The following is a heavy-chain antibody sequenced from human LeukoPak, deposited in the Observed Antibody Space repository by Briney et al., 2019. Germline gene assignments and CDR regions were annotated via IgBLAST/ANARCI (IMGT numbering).Heavy chain of an antibody. V-gene: IGHV1-46*01. D-gene: IGHD5-18*01. CDR2: INPSGGST. CDR1: GYTFTSYD. Sequence: ASVNVSCKASGYTFTSYDINWVRQATGQGLEWMGIINPSGGSTSYAQKFQGRVTMTRDTFTSTVYMELSSLRSEDTAVYYCARDRDTAMVMSYWGQGTLVTVSS. J-gene: IGHJ4*02. CDR3: ARDRDTAMVMSY.